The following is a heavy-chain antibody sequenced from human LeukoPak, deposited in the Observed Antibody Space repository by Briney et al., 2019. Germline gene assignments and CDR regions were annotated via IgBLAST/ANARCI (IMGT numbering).Heavy chain of an antibody. V-gene: IGHV4-30-4*01. Sequence: SQTLCLTCTVSGGSISSGDYYWSWIRQPPGKGLGWIGYIYYSGSTYYNQSLTNRVTISVDTSKNQFSLKLSSVTAADTAVYYCARGYYYDSSGYPSNFDYWGQGTLVTVSS. D-gene: IGHD3-22*01. CDR1: GGSISSGDYY. CDR2: IYYSGST. J-gene: IGHJ4*02. CDR3: ARGYYYDSSGYPSNFDY.